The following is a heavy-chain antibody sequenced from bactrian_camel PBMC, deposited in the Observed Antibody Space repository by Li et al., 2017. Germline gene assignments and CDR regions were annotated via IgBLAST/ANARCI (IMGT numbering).Heavy chain of an antibody. CDR3: ATVRLGYLCDFRDGDWAN. V-gene: IGHV3S53*01. D-gene: IGHD4*01. CDR2: VGMHDDA. J-gene: IGHJ4*01. Sequence: HVQLVESGGGLVQPGGSLKLTCTASGYIDARGLAWYRQAPGKEREFVSSVGMHDDATYADFVKGRFSISQDNAKNIVYLQMNSLKPEDTGTYSCATVRLGYLCDFRDGDWANWGQGTQVTVS. CDR1: GYIDARG.